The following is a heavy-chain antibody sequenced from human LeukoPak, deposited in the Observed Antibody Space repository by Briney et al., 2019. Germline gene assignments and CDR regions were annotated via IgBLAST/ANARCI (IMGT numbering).Heavy chain of an antibody. D-gene: IGHD5-24*01. CDR1: GFTFSSYA. V-gene: IGHV3-30*04. CDR2: ISYDGSNK. J-gene: IGHJ4*02. CDR3: AREKPKVEMATDVGSFDY. Sequence: GGSLRLSCAASGFTFSSYAMHWVRQAPGKGLEWVAVISYDGSNKYYADSVKGRFTISRDNSKNTLYLQMNSLRAEDTAVYYCAREKPKVEMATDVGSFDYWGQGTLVTVSS.